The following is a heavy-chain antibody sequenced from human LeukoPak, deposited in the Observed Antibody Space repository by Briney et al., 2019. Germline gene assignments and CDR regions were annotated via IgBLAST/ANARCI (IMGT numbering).Heavy chain of an antibody. Sequence: ASVKVSCKASGGTFSSYAISWVRQAPGQGLEWMGRINPNSGGTNYAQKSQGRVTMTRDTSISTAYMELSRLRSDDTAVYYCARESYGLSLNYWGQGTLVTVSS. D-gene: IGHD5-18*01. CDR3: ARESYGLSLNY. V-gene: IGHV1-2*06. CDR1: GGTFSSYA. CDR2: INPNSGGT. J-gene: IGHJ4*02.